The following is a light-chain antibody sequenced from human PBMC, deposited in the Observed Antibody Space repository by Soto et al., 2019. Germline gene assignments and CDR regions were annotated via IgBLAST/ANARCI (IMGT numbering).Light chain of an antibody. CDR1: QSVSSN. V-gene: IGKV3-15*01. J-gene: IGKJ3*01. CDR2: GAS. CDR3: QQYNNWPPRVT. Sequence: EIVMTQSPATLSVSPGERVTLSCRASQSVSSNLAWYQQKPGQAPRLLIYGASTRATGIPARFSGSGSGTDFTLTISSLESEDFAVYYCQQYNNWPPRVTFGPGTKVDIK.